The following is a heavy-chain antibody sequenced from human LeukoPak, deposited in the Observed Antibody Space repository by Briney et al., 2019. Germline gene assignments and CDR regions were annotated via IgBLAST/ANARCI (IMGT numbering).Heavy chain of an antibody. D-gene: IGHD5-18*01. CDR3: ARVYTVMGATTVDHYHYYMDV. CDR2: IYTRGTT. V-gene: IGHV4-61*09. J-gene: IGHJ6*03. CDR1: GGSIRSGSYY. Sequence: SQTLSLTCTVSGGSIRSGSYYWSWIRQPAGQGLEWVGHIYTRGTTNYNPSVKSRVTVSLDTSKNQISLKLSSVTAADTAIYYCARVYTVMGATTVDHYHYYMDVWGKGTTVTVS.